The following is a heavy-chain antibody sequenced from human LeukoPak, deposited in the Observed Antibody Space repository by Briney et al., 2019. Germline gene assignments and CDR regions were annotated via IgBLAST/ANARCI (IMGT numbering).Heavy chain of an antibody. V-gene: IGHV3-48*01. D-gene: IGHD6-6*01. Sequence: GGSLRLSCAASGFTLSPYTMHWFRQPPGKGLGRVSYINTGSTTIYYADSVKGRFTISRDNAKNSLYLQMTSLRAEDTAVYYCARDSSACAFDVWGQGTMVTVSS. J-gene: IGHJ3*01. CDR2: INTGSTTI. CDR1: GFTLSPYT. CDR3: ARDSSACAFDV.